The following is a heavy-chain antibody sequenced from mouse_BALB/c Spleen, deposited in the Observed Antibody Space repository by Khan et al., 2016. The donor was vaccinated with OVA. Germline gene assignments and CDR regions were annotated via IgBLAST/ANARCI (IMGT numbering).Heavy chain of an antibody. Sequence: EVQLVESGPGLVKPSQSLSLTCTVNGYSITSNYAWNWIRQFPGNKLEWMGYISYSGSTNYNPSLKSRLSITRDKSKNQFFLLLHSVTTEDSATYDCARGNYYGHAFDYWGQGTSVTVSS. V-gene: IGHV3-2*02. CDR2: ISYSGST. J-gene: IGHJ4*01. D-gene: IGHD1-1*01. CDR3: ARGNYYGHAFDY. CDR1: GYSITSNYA.